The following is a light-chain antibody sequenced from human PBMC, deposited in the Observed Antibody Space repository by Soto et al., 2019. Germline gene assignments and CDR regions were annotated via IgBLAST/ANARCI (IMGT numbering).Light chain of an antibody. CDR3: QQANSFPLT. Sequence: DIQMTQSPSSVSASVGDRVTITCRASQDISSWLAWYQRKPGKAPKLLIYAASSLQSGVPSTFSGSGSGTDFTLTISSLQPEDFATYYCQQANSFPLTFGGGTKVEIK. V-gene: IGKV1-12*01. CDR1: QDISSW. CDR2: AAS. J-gene: IGKJ4*01.